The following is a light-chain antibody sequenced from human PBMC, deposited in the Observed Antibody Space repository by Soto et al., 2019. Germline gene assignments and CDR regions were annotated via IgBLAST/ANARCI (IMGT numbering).Light chain of an antibody. V-gene: IGKV1-12*01. J-gene: IGKJ3*01. CDR2: SAS. CDR3: QQSDTLPIT. CDR1: QGINTW. Sequence: DIQMTQSPSSVSAFVGGRVTITCGASQGINTWLAWYQQKPGKAPKLLMYSASILHTGVSSRFTGGGAGTEFTLNINSLQPEDLETYYCQQSDTLPITFGGGTHVHIK.